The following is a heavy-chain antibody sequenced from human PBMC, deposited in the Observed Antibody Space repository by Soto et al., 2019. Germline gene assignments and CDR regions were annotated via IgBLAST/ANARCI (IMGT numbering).Heavy chain of an antibody. D-gene: IGHD3-9*01. J-gene: IGHJ3*02. V-gene: IGHV1-46*03. CDR2: INPCGCST. CDR3: ARVRYYDILTGPEADAFDI. Sequence: ASVKVSCKASGYTFTSYYMHWVRQAPGQGLDWMGIINPCGCSTSYAQKFQGRVTMTRDTSTSTVFMELSSLRSEDTAVYYCARVRYYDILTGPEADAFDIWGQGTMVTVSS. CDR1: GYTFTSYY.